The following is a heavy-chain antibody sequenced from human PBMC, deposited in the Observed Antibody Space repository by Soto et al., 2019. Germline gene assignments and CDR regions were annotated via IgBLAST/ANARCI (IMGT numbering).Heavy chain of an antibody. J-gene: IGHJ6*02. CDR3: GSTNYHPSLKSRVTISVDTSKNQFSLKLSSVTAADTAVYYCARYKTGYCSGGSCYTPDYYYYGMDV. V-gene: IGHV3-48*01. D-gene: IGHD3-10*01. Sequence: PGGSLRLSCAASGFTFSSYSMNWVRQAPGKGLEWVSYISSSSSTIYYADSVKGRFTISRDNAKNSLYLQMNSLRAEDTAVYYSGSTNYHPSLKSRVTISVDTSKNQFSLKLSSVTAADTAVYYCARYKTGYCSGGSCYTPDYYYYGMDVWGQGTTVTVSS. CDR1: GFTFSSYS. CDR2: ISSSSSTI.